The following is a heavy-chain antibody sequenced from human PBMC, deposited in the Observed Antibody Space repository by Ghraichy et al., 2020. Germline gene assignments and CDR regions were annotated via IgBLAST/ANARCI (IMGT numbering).Heavy chain of an antibody. D-gene: IGHD1-14*01. CDR1: GFTFSSYA. Sequence: LSITCAASGFTFSSYAMSWVRQAPGKGLEWVSAISGSGGSTYYADSVKGRFTISRDNSKNTLYLQMNSLRAEDTAVYYCAKDRRTGDAFDIWGQGTMVTVSS. CDR2: ISGSGGST. J-gene: IGHJ3*02. CDR3: AKDRRTGDAFDI. V-gene: IGHV3-23*01.